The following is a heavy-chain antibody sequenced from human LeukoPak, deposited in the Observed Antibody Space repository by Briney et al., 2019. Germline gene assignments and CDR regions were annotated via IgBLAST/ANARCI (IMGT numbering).Heavy chain of an antibody. CDR2: ILYDGSNK. Sequence: GGSLRLSCAASGFTFSSYGMHWVRQAPGKGLEWVAVILYDGSNKYYADSVKGRFTISRDNSKNTLYLQMNSLRAEDTAVYYCAKDLPSSTRAFDYWGQGTLVTVSS. D-gene: IGHD2-2*01. CDR1: GFTFSSYG. CDR3: AKDLPSSTRAFDY. V-gene: IGHV3-30*18. J-gene: IGHJ4*02.